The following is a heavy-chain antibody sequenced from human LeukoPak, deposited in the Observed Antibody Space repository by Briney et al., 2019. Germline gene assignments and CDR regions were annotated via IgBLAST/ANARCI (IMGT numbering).Heavy chain of an antibody. CDR2: ISWGGGSK. Sequence: GGSLRLSWAASGFTFDDYTMHWVRQAPGKGLEWVAHISWGGGSKYYPDFVKGRFTISSDNSKHSLYLQMNNLRSDDTALYYCAKCPRRYCSSHWFDPWGQGTLVTVSS. V-gene: IGHV3-43*01. D-gene: IGHD2-2*01. CDR3: AKCPRRYCSSHWFDP. CDR1: GFTFDDYT. J-gene: IGHJ5*02.